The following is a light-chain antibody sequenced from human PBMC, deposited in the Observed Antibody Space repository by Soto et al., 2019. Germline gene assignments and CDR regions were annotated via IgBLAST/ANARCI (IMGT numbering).Light chain of an antibody. J-gene: IGKJ4*01. CDR3: QPYSSMLA. Sequence: DIQMTQSPSSLSASVGDRVTIACQSSHHVSWNLNWFQQKPGAAPKLLIYDASNLERGVPSRFTGIGSGTDFTLTISILQPEDVATYYCQPYSSMLAFGGGTEV. CDR2: DAS. V-gene: IGKV1-33*01. CDR1: HHVSWN.